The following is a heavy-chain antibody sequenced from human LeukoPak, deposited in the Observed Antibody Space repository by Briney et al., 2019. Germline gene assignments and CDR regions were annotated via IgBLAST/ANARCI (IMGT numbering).Heavy chain of an antibody. Sequence: KPSETLSLTCTVSGGSISSRPYYWGWVRQPPRKGLEWIGSISYSGSIHYNPSLKSRVNISVDTSKNHFSLRLSSVTAADTAVYYCATLEIGDYYFDYWGQGTLVTVSS. CDR3: ATLEIGDYYFDY. J-gene: IGHJ4*02. CDR2: ISYSGSI. D-gene: IGHD2-21*01. CDR1: GGSISSRPYY. V-gene: IGHV4-39*01.